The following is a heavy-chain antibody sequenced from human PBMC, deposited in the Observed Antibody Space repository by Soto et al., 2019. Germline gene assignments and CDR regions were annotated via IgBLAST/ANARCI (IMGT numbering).Heavy chain of an antibody. V-gene: IGHV1-18*04. CDR1: GYTFTTHG. CDR2: ISPYNGKT. CDR3: ARVDDYVWGSFRP. D-gene: IGHD3-16*02. Sequence: GASVKVSCKASGYTFTTHGISWVRQAPGQGLEWMGWISPYNGKTTDAQKVQGRVTMTTDTSTSTAYMELRGLRSDDTAVYYCARVDDYVWGSFRPWGQGTQVTVSS. J-gene: IGHJ4*02.